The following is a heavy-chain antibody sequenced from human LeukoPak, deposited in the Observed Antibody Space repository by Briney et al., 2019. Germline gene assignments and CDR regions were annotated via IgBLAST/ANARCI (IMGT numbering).Heavy chain of an antibody. V-gene: IGHV3-23*01. CDR3: ASRSGTYPYYYYGMDV. J-gene: IGHJ6*02. D-gene: IGHD1-26*01. CDR1: GFTFSSYA. CDR2: ISGSGGST. Sequence: GGSLRLSCAASGFTFSSYAMSWVRQAPGKGPEWVSAISGSGGSTYYADSVKGRFTISRDNSKNTLYLQMNSLRAEDTAVYYCASRSGTYPYYYYGMDVWGQGTAVTVSS.